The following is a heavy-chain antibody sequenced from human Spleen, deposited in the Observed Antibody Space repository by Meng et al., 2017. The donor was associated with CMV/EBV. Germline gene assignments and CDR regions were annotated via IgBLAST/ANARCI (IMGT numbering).Heavy chain of an antibody. V-gene: IGHV5-51*01. CDR1: GYSFTSYW. CDR3: ARLGTGTTFFFDY. D-gene: IGHD1/OR15-1a*01. CDR2: MYPGDSDT. Sequence: KGSGYSFTSYWIGWVRQMPGKGLECMGIMYPGDSDTRYSPSFQGQVTISADKSISTAYLQWSSLKASDTAMYYSARLGTGTTFFFDYWGQGTLVTVSS. J-gene: IGHJ4*02.